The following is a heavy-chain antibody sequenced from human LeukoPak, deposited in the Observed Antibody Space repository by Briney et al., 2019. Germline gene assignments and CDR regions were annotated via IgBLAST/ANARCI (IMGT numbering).Heavy chain of an antibody. CDR3: ARGRITMVRGVMVDY. D-gene: IGHD3-10*01. V-gene: IGHV4-34*01. CDR2: INHSGST. CDR1: GGSFSGYY. Sequence: PSETLSLTCAVYGGSFSGYYWSWIRQPPGKGPEWIGEINHSGSTNYNPSLKSRVTISVDTSKNQFSLKLSSVTAADTAVYYCARGRITMVRGVMVDYWGQGTLVTVSS. J-gene: IGHJ4*02.